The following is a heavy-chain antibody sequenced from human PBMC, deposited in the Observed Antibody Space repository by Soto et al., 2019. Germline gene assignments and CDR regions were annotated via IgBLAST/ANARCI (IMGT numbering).Heavy chain of an antibody. D-gene: IGHD3-10*01. Sequence: QVQLVQSGAEVKKPGASVKVSCKASGYIFRNYGVTWVRQAPGQGLQWMGWITAYNGNTNYPQNLQGRVTMTTDTSTSTAYMELRKLTSHDTAVYYCARTNFYGSGGYPLEFDYWGQGTVVTVSS. CDR3: ARTNFYGSGGYPLEFDY. V-gene: IGHV1-18*01. CDR1: GYIFRNYG. CDR2: ITAYNGNT. J-gene: IGHJ4*02.